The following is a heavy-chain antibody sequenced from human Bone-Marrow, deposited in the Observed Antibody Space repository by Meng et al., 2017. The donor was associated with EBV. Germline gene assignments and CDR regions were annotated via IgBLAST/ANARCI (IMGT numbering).Heavy chain of an antibody. J-gene: IGHJ4*02. CDR1: GGSISSGGYY. V-gene: IGHV4-30-4*01. CDR2: IYYSGST. CDR3: ARETGYYYDSSGYT. D-gene: IGHD3-22*01. Sequence: QVQLQESGPGLVKPSQPLSLTRAVSGGSISSGGYYWSWIRQPPGKGLEWIGYIYYSGSTYYNPSLKSRVTISVDTSKNQFSLKLSSVTAADTAVYYCARETGYYYDSSGYTWGQGTLVTVAS.